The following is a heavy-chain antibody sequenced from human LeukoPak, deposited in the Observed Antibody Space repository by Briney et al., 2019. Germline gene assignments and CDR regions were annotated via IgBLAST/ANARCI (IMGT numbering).Heavy chain of an antibody. CDR2: INHSGST. CDR1: GGSFSGYY. J-gene: IGHJ4*02. D-gene: IGHD6-13*01. Sequence: SETLSLTCAVYGGSFSGYYWSWIRQPPGKGLEWIGEINHSGSTNYNPSLKSRVTISVDTSKNQFSLKLSSMTAADTAVYYCARLGYSSSHQIGDYWGQGTLVTVSS. CDR3: ARLGYSSSHQIGDY. V-gene: IGHV4-34*01.